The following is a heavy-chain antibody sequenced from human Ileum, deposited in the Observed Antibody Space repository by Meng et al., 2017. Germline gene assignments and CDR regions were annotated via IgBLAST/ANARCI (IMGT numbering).Heavy chain of an antibody. J-gene: IGHJ4*02. V-gene: IGHV4-4*02. D-gene: IGHD3-22*01. Sequence: QVQLKGSGPRLVKPSGTQSLTCAVSGTWWSWVRQPPGKGLEWIGEIFQSGRTNYNPSLKSRVTISIDKSKSQISLQLSAVTAADTAVYSCATSNDRDVYYLGYWGQGTLVTVSS. CDR1: GTW. CDR3: ATSNDRDVYYLGY. CDR2: IFQSGRT.